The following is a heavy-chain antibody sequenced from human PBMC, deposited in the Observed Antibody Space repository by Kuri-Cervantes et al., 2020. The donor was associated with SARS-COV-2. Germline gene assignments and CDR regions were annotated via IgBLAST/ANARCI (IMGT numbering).Heavy chain of an antibody. CDR2: IIPIFGTA. J-gene: IGHJ4*02. Sequence: SVKVSCKASGGTFSSYAISWVRQAPGQGLEWMGRIIPIFGTANYAQKFQGRVTITADKSTSTAYMELSSLRSEDTAVYYCARGGSSYSSSWFDYYFDYWGQGALVTVSS. CDR1: GGTFSSYA. D-gene: IGHD6-13*01. V-gene: IGHV1-69*06. CDR3: ARGGSSYSSSWFDYYFDY.